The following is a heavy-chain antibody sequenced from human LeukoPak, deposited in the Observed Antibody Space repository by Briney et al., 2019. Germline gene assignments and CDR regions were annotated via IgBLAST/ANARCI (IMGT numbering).Heavy chain of an antibody. CDR2: IGSDNKP. V-gene: IGHV3-69-1*02. CDR1: GFTFSAYA. Sequence: GGSLRLSCEASGFTFSAYAMTWVRQAPGKGLEWVSSIGSDNKPHYSESVKGRFTISRDNAKNSLYLQMNSLRAGDTAVYYCARMGVAVTTVDYWGQGTLVTVSS. D-gene: IGHD4-17*01. J-gene: IGHJ4*02. CDR3: ARMGVAVTTVDY.